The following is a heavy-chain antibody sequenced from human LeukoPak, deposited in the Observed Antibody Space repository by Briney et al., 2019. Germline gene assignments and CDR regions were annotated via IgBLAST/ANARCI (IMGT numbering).Heavy chain of an antibody. Sequence: GGSLRLSCAASGFTFSSSSISWVRQAPGRGLEWVSAITDAVGSTHYADSVKGRFTISSDNSKNTLYLQMNSLRAEDTAVYYCARDGGYDFWSGYYQDYWGQGTLVTVSS. J-gene: IGHJ4*02. CDR2: ITDAVGST. CDR3: ARDGGYDFWSGYYQDY. CDR1: GFTFSSSS. V-gene: IGHV3-23*01. D-gene: IGHD3-3*01.